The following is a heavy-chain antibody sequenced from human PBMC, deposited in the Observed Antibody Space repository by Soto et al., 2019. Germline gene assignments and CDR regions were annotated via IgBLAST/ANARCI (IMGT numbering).Heavy chain of an antibody. CDR2: INPILRMS. Sequence: QVQLVQSGAEVKKPGSSVRVSCKASGDTFTFYSINWVRQAPGLGLEWMGRINPILRMSNYAQRFQGRVKMTADKSTSTAYMELSSLRFEDTAMYYCVSSYGSGYRAFDYWGQGALVTVSS. CDR3: VSSYGSGYRAFDY. V-gene: IGHV1-69*02. D-gene: IGHD3-10*01. J-gene: IGHJ4*02. CDR1: GDTFTFYS.